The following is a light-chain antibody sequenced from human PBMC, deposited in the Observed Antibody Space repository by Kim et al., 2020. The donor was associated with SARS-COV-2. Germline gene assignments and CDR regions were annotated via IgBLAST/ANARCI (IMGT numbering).Light chain of an antibody. CDR2: DVT. CDR1: SSDVGSYDY. Sequence: QSALTQPRSVSGSPRQSVTISCTGTSSDVGSYDYVSWYQQHPGKAPRLMIYDVTQRPSGVPDRFSGSKSDNTASLTISGLQAEDEADYYCCSYGGSYTPYVFGTGTKVTVL. J-gene: IGLJ1*01. CDR3: CSYGGSYTPYV. V-gene: IGLV2-11*01.